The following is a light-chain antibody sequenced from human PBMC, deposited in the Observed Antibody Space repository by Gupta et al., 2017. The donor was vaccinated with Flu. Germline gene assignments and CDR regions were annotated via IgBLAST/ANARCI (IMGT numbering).Light chain of an antibody. CDR3: QQYGTSIT. J-gene: IGKJ5*01. CDR2: AAS. CDR1: QSVTSSY. Sequence: PATLSLSPGERATPSCRASQSVTSSYLAWYQQKPGQAPRLLIYAASSRATGIPDRFSGSGSGTDFTLTISRLEPEDSAVYYCQQYGTSITFGPGTRLEIK. V-gene: IGKV3-20*01.